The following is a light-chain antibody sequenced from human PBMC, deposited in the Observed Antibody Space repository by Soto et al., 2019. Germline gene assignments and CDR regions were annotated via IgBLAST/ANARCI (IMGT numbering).Light chain of an antibody. CDR3: CSLTTRDSHI. CDR2: AVS. CDR1: SSDVGAHNL. V-gene: IGLV2-14*01. Sequence: QSVLTQPASVSGSPGQSITISCSVTSSDVGAHNLVFWYQQHPGRPPKLMIYAVSNRPSGVSNRFSGSKSGNTASLTISGLQAEDEADYYCCSLTTRDSHIFGSGTKVTLL. J-gene: IGLJ1*01.